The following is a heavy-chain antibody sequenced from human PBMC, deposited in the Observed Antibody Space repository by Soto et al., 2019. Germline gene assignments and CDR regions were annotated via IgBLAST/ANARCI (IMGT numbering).Heavy chain of an antibody. Sequence: PETLSLTCTVSCGSLSSYYWSWIRQPAGKGLEWIGYLYYSGNTNYKPALASRVTIPVDTSKNQFSLNLSPGTAAETAVYYSARGGGYDTRFYYSYAMDVWGQGTTVTVSS. J-gene: IGHJ6*02. CDR1: CGSLSSYY. CDR3: ARGGGYDTRFYYSYAMDV. V-gene: IGHV4-59*01. D-gene: IGHD5-12*01. CDR2: LYYSGNT.